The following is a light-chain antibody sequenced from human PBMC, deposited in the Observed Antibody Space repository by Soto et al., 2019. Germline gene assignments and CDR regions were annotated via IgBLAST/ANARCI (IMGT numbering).Light chain of an antibody. CDR2: EVN. J-gene: IGLJ1*01. CDR1: SSDVGDYNY. CDR3: SSYKSISPYG. V-gene: IGLV2-14*01. Sequence: QSVLTQHASVSGSPGQSITISFTGTSSDVGDYNYVSWYQHHPGKAPKLIIYEVNNRPSGVSNRFSGSKSVSTASLTISGIPAEDEADYYCSSYKSISPYGFGTGTKLTVL.